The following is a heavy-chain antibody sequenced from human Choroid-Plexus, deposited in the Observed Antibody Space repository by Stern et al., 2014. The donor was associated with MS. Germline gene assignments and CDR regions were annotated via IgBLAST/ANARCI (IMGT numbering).Heavy chain of an antibody. CDR3: AKDRQYLTYFFDH. CDR2: VSYDGSNK. Sequence: QMQLVQSGGGVVQPGRPLRLSCVASGFTLGSCAMHWVRQAPGKGLEWVAGVSYDGSNKYYADSVKGRSTISRDNSQNTLYMQMSSLRPEDTAVYYCAKDRQYLTYFFDHWGQGSLVTVSA. V-gene: IGHV3-30*18. J-gene: IGHJ5*02. D-gene: IGHD2/OR15-2a*01. CDR1: GFTLGSCA.